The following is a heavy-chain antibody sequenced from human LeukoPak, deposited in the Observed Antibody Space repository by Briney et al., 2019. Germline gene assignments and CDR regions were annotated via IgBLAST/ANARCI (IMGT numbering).Heavy chain of an antibody. CDR2: ISGSNGNT. J-gene: IGHJ6*03. V-gene: IGHV1-18*01. CDR1: GYTFVTYG. CDR3: ARVGSYTSSWYSYYYMDV. D-gene: IGHD6-13*01. Sequence: ASVKVSFKAFGYTFVTYGISWVRQAPGQGLEWMGWISGSNGNTNYAQKVQGRVTMTIDTFTSTAYMELRTLRSDDTAVYYCARVGSYTSSWYSYYYMDVWGKGTTVTVSS.